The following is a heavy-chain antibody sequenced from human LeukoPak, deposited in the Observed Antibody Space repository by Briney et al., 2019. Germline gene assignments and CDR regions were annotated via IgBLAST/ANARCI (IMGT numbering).Heavy chain of an antibody. CDR3: ARGEVIAAIDY. D-gene: IGHD6-6*01. V-gene: IGHV4-61*02. CDR1: GGSISSGSYY. CDR2: IYTSGST. J-gene: IGHJ4*02. Sequence: PSQTLSLTCTVSGGSISSGSYYWSWIRQPAGKGLEWIGRIYTSGSTNYNPSLKSRVTISVDTSKNQFSLKLSSVTAADTAVYYCARGEVIAAIDYWGQGTQVTVSS.